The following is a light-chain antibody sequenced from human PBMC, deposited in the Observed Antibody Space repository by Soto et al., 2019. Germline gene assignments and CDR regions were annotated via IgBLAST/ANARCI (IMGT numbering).Light chain of an antibody. CDR3: QQYGNSPCT. J-gene: IGKJ1*01. CDR1: QTINNNF. Sequence: ETVLTQSPGTLSLSPGESASLSCRANQTINNNFLAWYQQKPGQSPSLLIYDASNRATGVPDRFSGSGSGTGYSPTISRLEPEDFAVYYFQQYGNSPCTVGQGTKVDI. CDR2: DAS. V-gene: IGKV3-20*01.